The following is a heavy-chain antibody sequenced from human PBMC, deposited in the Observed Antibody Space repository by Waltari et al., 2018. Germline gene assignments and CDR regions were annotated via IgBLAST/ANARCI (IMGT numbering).Heavy chain of an antibody. Sequence: QLQLQESGPGLVKPSETLSLTCTVSGGSLSSSSYYWGWIRQPPGKGRELIGEINHSGSTNYNPSLKSRVTISVDTSKNQFSLKLSSVTAADTAVYYCARGAVGSGWYKKALPYYFDYWGQGTLVTVSS. J-gene: IGHJ4*02. V-gene: IGHV4-39*07. CDR2: INHSGST. CDR1: GGSLSSSSYY. CDR3: ARGAVGSGWYKKALPYYFDY. D-gene: IGHD6-19*01.